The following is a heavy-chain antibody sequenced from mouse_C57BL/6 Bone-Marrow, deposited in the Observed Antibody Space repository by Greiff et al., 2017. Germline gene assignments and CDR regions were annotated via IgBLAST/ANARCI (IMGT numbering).Heavy chain of an antibody. CDR1: GYSFTSYY. J-gene: IGHJ3*01. D-gene: IGHD2-4*01. CDR2: IYPGCGNT. V-gene: IGHV1-66*01. Sequence: VQLQQSGPELVKPGASVKISCKASGYSFTSYYIHWVKQRPGQGLEWIGCIYPGCGNTKYNEKFKGKASLTADTSSSTAYMQLSSLTSEDSAVYYGASYDYEGWFADWGKGTLVTVSA. CDR3: ASYDYEGWFAD.